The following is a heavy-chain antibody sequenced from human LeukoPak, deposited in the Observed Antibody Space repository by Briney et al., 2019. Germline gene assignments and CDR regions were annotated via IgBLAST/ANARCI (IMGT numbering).Heavy chain of an antibody. CDR1: GFTFSSYW. J-gene: IGHJ3*02. Sequence: GGSLRLSCAASGFTFSSYWMSWVRQAPGKGLEWVANIKQDGSEEYYVDSVKGRFTISRDNAKNSLYLQMNSLRAEDTAVYYCARPSGSYYYDAFDIWGQGTMVTVSS. V-gene: IGHV3-7*01. CDR2: IKQDGSEE. CDR3: ARPSGSYYYDAFDI. D-gene: IGHD3-10*01.